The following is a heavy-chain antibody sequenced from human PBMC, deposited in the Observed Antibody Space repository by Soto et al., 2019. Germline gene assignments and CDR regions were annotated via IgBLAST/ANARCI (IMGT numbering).Heavy chain of an antibody. CDR3: AREGTVTCGAKYYYYYYMDV. Sequence: QVQLVQSGAEVKKPGSSVKVSCKASGGTFSSYTISWVRQAPGQGLEWMGRIIPILGIANYAQKFQGRVTITADKSTSTAYMELSSLRSEDTAVYYCAREGTVTCGAKYYYYYYMDVWGKGTTVTVSS. CDR2: IIPILGIA. D-gene: IGHD4-17*01. J-gene: IGHJ6*03. CDR1: GGTFSSYT. V-gene: IGHV1-69*08.